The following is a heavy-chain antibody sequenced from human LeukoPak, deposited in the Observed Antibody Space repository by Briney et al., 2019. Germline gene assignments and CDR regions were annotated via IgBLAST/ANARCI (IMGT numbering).Heavy chain of an antibody. D-gene: IGHD4-11*01. CDR2: TKQDGSEK. V-gene: IGHV3-7*01. CDR3: ARDGTTWRLLNYNYYMDV. Sequence: GRSLRLSCAASAFTLSSYWMSWFRQAPGKGLEWVANTKQDGSEKYYVDSVKGRFTISRDNGKNSLYLQMDSLRAEDTAVYYCARDGTTWRLLNYNYYMDVWGKGTTVTVSS. CDR1: AFTLSSYW. J-gene: IGHJ6*03.